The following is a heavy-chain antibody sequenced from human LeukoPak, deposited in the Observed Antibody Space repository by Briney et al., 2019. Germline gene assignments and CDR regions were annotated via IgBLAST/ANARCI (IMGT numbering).Heavy chain of an antibody. D-gene: IGHD6-19*01. CDR1: GFTFSSYS. Sequence: GGSLRLSCAASGFTFSSYSMNWVRQAPGKGLDWVSSISSSSSYIYYADSVKGRFTISRDNAKNSLYLQMNSLRAEDTAVYYCARVLPGAVAGPLDYWGQGTLVTVSS. CDR2: ISSSSSYI. J-gene: IGHJ4*02. V-gene: IGHV3-21*01. CDR3: ARVLPGAVAGPLDY.